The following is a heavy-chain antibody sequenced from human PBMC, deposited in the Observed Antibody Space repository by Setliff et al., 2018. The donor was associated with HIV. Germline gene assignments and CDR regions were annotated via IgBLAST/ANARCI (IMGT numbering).Heavy chain of an antibody. V-gene: IGHV4-39*02. Sequence: PSETLSLTCAVYGGSFSEYYWGWIRQPPGKGLEWIGSIYYSGNTYYNPSLKSRVTMSVDTSKNHFSLKLSSVTAADTAVYYCASSPRKTGTTSAWGQGTLVTVSS. CDR2: IYYSGNT. D-gene: IGHD1-7*01. CDR3: ASSPRKTGTTSA. J-gene: IGHJ5*02. CDR1: GGSFSEYY.